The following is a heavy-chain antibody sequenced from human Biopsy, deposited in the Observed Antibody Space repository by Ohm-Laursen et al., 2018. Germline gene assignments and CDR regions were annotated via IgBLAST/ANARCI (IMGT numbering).Heavy chain of an antibody. J-gene: IGHJ4*02. V-gene: IGHV1-2*02. Sequence: SVKVSCKASGYTFTDYSLHWVRQAPGQGLEWMGWVNPNSGATNYAQKFQGRVTMTSDTSISTAYIELRRLISDDTAVYFCARDRMVTIITLVRADTFDIWGQGTLVTVSS. CDR2: VNPNSGAT. CDR1: GYTFTDYS. CDR3: ARDRMVTIITLVRADTFDI. D-gene: IGHD3-10*01.